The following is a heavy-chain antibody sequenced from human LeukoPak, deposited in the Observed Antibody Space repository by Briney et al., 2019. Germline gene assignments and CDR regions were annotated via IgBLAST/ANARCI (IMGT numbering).Heavy chain of an antibody. J-gene: IGHJ4*02. CDR2: TYYRSKWYN. V-gene: IGHV6-1*01. CDR3: ARNWALDY. CDR1: GDSVSSNSAA. D-gene: IGHD7-27*01. Sequence: SQTLSLTCDISGDSVSSNSAAWNWNRQSPSRGLEWLGRTYYRSKWYNDYAVSMESRITINPDTSKNQFSLQLNSVTPEDTAVYYCARNWALDYWGQGILVTVSS.